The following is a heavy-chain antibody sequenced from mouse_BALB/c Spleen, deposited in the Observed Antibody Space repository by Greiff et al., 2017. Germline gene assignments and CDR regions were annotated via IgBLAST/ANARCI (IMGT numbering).Heavy chain of an antibody. V-gene: IGHV14-1*02. J-gene: IGHJ2*01. CDR1: GFNIKDYY. CDR2: IDPENGNT. Sequence: VHVKQSGAELVRPGALVKLSCKASGFNIKDYYMHWVKQRPEQGLEWIGWIDPENGNTIYDPKFQGKASITADTSSNTAYLQLSSLTSEDTAVYYCARGGSNYFDYWGQGTTLTVSS. CDR3: ARGGSNYFDY. D-gene: IGHD1-1*01.